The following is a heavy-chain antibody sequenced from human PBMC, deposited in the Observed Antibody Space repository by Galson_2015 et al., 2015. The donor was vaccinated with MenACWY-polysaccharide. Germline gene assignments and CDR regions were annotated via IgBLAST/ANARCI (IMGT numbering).Heavy chain of an antibody. Sequence: SLRLSCADSGFTFSTYGMSWVRQAPGKGLEWVSIIGVSGEETYYADSVKGRFTISRDNSENTLYLQMSSLTAEDTAIYYCAKSYAGIRPTINFDYWGQGTLVTVPS. J-gene: IGHJ4*02. D-gene: IGHD3-16*01. CDR3: AKSYAGIRPTINFDY. CDR2: IGVSGEET. V-gene: IGHV3-23*01. CDR1: GFTFSTYG.